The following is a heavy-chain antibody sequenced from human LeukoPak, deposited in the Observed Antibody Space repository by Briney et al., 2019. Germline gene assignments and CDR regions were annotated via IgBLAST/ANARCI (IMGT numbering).Heavy chain of an antibody. J-gene: IGHJ4*02. CDR3: ARINYGDYRGAVDY. D-gene: IGHD4-17*01. CDR2: IYYSGST. V-gene: IGHV4-39*01. CDR1: GGSISSSSYY. Sequence: SETLSLTCTVSGGSISSSSYYWGWIRQPPGKGLEWIGSIYYSGSTYYNPSLKSRDTISVDTSKNQFSLKLSSVTAADTAVYYCARINYGDYRGAVDYWGQGTLVTVSS.